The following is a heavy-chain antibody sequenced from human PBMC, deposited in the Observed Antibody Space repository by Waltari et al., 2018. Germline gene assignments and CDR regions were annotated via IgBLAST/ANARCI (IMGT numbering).Heavy chain of an antibody. CDR2: INHSGST. D-gene: IGHD6-19*01. V-gene: IGHV4-34*01. Sequence: QVQLQQWGAGLLKPSETLSLTCAVYGGSFSGYYWSWTRQPPGKGLEWIGEINHSGSTNYNPSLKSRVTISVDTSKNQFSLKLSSVTAADTAVYYCARGHQWLVGFDYWGQGTLVTVSS. CDR1: GGSFSGYY. CDR3: ARGHQWLVGFDY. J-gene: IGHJ4*02.